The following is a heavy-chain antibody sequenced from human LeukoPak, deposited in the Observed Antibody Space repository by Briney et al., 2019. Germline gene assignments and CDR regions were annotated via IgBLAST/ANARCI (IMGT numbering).Heavy chain of an antibody. CDR1: GFTFSSYW. V-gene: IGHV3-7*01. Sequence: PGGSLRLSCAASGFTFSSYWMSWVRQAPGKGLEWVANIKQDGSEKYYVDSVKGRFTISRDNAKNSLYLQMNSLRAEDTAAYYCAREEYGDYDYYFDYWGQGTLVTVSS. D-gene: IGHD4-17*01. J-gene: IGHJ4*02. CDR2: IKQDGSEK. CDR3: AREEYGDYDYYFDY.